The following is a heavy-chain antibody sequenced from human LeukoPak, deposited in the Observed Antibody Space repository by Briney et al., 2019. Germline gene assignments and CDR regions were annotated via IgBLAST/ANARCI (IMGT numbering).Heavy chain of an antibody. J-gene: IGHJ4*02. Sequence: PSETLSLTCAVYGGSFSGYYWSWIRQPPGKGLEWIGEINHSGSTNYNPSLKSRVTISVDTSKNQFSLKLSSVTAADTAVYYCAGGRYYYDSSGYRTFGPHPAFDYWGQGTLVTVSS. D-gene: IGHD3-22*01. CDR3: AGGRYYYDSSGYRTFGPHPAFDY. CDR2: INHSGST. CDR1: GGSFSGYY. V-gene: IGHV4-34*01.